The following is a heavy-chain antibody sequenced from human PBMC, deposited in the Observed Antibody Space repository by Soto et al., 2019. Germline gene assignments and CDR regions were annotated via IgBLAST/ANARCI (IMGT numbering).Heavy chain of an antibody. CDR1: GGSISSYY. Sequence: SETLSLTCTVSGGSISSYYWSWIRQPPGKGLEWIGYIYYSGSTNYNPSLKSRVTISVDTSKNQFSLKLSSATAADTAVYYCATSRDGYIVDYWGQGTLVTVSS. D-gene: IGHD5-12*01. CDR3: ATSRDGYIVDY. V-gene: IGHV4-59*08. CDR2: IYYSGST. J-gene: IGHJ4*02.